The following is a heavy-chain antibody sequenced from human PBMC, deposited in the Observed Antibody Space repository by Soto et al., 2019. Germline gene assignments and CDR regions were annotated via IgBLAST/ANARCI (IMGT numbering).Heavy chain of an antibody. Sequence: EVQLVESGGDLVKPGGSLRLSCADSGITFSSYSMNWVRQAPGKGLEWVSAISSSSTYIFYADSVKGRFTISRDNAKNSLYLQMNSLSADDTAVYYCARGGREITRHLDYWGRGTLVTVSS. CDR3: ARGGREITRHLDY. V-gene: IGHV3-21*02. CDR1: GITFSSYS. J-gene: IGHJ4*02. D-gene: IGHD3-10*01. CDR2: ISSSSTYI.